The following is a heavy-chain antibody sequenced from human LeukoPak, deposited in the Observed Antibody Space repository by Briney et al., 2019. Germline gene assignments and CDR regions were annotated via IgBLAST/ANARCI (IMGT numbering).Heavy chain of an antibody. CDR3: ARDPQYYDFWSGYYTTRYYYGMDV. CDR1: GFTFSSYW. D-gene: IGHD3-3*01. Sequence: GGSLRLSCAASGFTFSSYWMSWVRQAPGKGLEWVANTKQDGSEKYYVDSVKGRFTISRDNAKNSLYLQMNSLRAEDTAVYYCARDPQYYDFWSGYYTTRYYYGMDVWGQGTTVTVSS. V-gene: IGHV3-7*01. CDR2: TKQDGSEK. J-gene: IGHJ6*02.